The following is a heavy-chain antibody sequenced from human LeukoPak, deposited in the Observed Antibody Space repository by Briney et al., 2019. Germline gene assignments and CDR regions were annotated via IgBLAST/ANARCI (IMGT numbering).Heavy chain of an antibody. D-gene: IGHD3-9*01. J-gene: IGHJ5*02. V-gene: IGHV3-30*02. CDR3: AKENCDILTRHGNWFDP. Sequence: GGSLRLSCAASGFTFSTSGMHWVRQAPGKGLEWAAFTRFDGSNIHYADSVKGRFTISRDSSENTLYLQMNSLRAEDTSVYYCAKENCDILTRHGNWFDPWGQGTLVTVSS. CDR2: TRFDGSNI. CDR1: GFTFSTSG.